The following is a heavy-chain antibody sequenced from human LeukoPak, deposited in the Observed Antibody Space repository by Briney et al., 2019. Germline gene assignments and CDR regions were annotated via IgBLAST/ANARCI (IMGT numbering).Heavy chain of an antibody. J-gene: IGHJ5*02. CDR1: GFTFSNYA. CDR3: AKPQPSAISWFDP. D-gene: IGHD2-2*02. Sequence: GGSLRLSCAASGFTFSNYAMNWVRQAPGKGLEWVSAISSSAASIYYADSVKGRFTISRDNSKNTLWLQMNSLRDEDTAVYYCAKPQPSAISWFDPWGQGTLVTVSS. CDR2: ISSSAASI. V-gene: IGHV3-23*01.